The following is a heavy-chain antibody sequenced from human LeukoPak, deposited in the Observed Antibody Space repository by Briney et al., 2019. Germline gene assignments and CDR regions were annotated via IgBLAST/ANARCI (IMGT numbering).Heavy chain of an antibody. CDR1: GFNLRSYA. D-gene: IGHD6-19*01. V-gene: IGHV3-23*01. CDR3: AKGYSSAWNFFDY. CDR2: LSGSGGST. Sequence: GGSLRLSCVASGFNLRSYAMSWVRQAPGKGLEWVSSLSGSGGSTYYADSVKGRFTISRDNSKNTLHLQMNSLRVEDTAVYYCAKGYSSAWNFFDYWGQGTLVTVSS. J-gene: IGHJ4*02.